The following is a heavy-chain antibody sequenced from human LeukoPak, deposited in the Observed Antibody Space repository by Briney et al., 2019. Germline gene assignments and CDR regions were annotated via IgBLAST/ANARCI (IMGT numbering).Heavy chain of an antibody. CDR1: GGSISSYH. D-gene: IGHD1-26*01. CDR3: ASYREPRRFDY. V-gene: IGHV4-59*01. CDR2: IYYSGST. J-gene: IGHJ4*02. Sequence: SETLSLTCTVSGGSISSYHWSWIRQPAGGGLEWIGYIYYSGSTNYNPSLKSRFTISVDTSKNQFSLKLSSVTAADTAVYYCASYREPRRFDYWGQGTLVTVSS.